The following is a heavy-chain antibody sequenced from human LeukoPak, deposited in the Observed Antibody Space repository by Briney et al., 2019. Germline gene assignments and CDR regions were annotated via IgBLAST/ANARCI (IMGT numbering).Heavy chain of an antibody. J-gene: IGHJ4*02. Sequence: PSETLSLTCTVSGGSISSSSYYWGWIRQPPGKGLEWIGSIYYSGSTYYNPSLKSRVTIPVDTSNNQFSLKLSSVTAADTAVYYCARPSRAAAGTFDYWGQGTLVTVSS. D-gene: IGHD6-13*01. CDR3: ARPSRAAAGTFDY. V-gene: IGHV4-39*01. CDR2: IYYSGST. CDR1: GGSISSSSYY.